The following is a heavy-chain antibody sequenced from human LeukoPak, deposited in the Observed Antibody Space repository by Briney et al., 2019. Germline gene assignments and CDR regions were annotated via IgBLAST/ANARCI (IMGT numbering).Heavy chain of an antibody. CDR1: GFTVSSNS. D-gene: IGHD2-15*01. CDR2: MYSGGST. CDR3: ARDPGGYCSSGSCLGAGY. J-gene: IGHJ4*02. V-gene: IGHV3-66*02. Sequence: GGSLRLSCAASGFTVSSNSMSWVRQAPGKGLEWVSVMYSGGSTYYADSVKGRFTISRDNSKNTLFLQMNSLRAEDTAVYYCARDPGGYCSSGSCLGAGYWGQGTLVTVSS.